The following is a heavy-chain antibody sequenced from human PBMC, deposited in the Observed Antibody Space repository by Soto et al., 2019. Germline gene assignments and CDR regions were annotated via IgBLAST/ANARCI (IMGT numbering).Heavy chain of an antibody. CDR1: GDSISSTNW. D-gene: IGHD2-2*01. CDR3: ARVRQYCSATSCYLDP. CDR2: IHHSGTT. Sequence: SETLSLTCGVSGDSISSTNWWHWVRQPPGKGLEWIGEIHHSGTTNYNPSLKSRVAISVDKSKNQFSLKRNSVTAADTAVYYCARVRQYCSATSCYLDPWGRGTLVTVSS. V-gene: IGHV4-4*02. J-gene: IGHJ5*02.